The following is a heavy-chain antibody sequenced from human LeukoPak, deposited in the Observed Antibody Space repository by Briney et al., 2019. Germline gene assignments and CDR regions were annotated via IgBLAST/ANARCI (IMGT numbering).Heavy chain of an antibody. CDR2: ISFDGSNK. CDR1: RFTFRSYD. CDR3: ARDRVLDY. J-gene: IGHJ4*02. V-gene: IGHV3-30*03. Sequence: GGSLRLSCAASRFTFRSYDMHWVRQAPGKGLEWVAVISFDGSNKYYADSVKGRFAISRDNSQNTLYLQMNSLRAEDTAVYYCARDRVLDYWGQGTLVTVSS.